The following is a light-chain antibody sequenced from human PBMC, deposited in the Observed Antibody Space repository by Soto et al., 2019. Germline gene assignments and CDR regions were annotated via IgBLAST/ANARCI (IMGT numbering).Light chain of an antibody. CDR2: ANN. J-gene: IGLJ1*01. V-gene: IGLV1-40*01. CDR1: SSNIGAGYD. CDR3: QSYDSSLSGYV. Sequence: QSVLTQLPSVSGAPGQRVTISCTGTSSNIGAGYDVHWYQQLPGTAPKLFMYANNNRPSWVPDRFSGSKSGTSASLAITGLQAEDEADYYCQSYDSSLSGYVFGTGTKVTVL.